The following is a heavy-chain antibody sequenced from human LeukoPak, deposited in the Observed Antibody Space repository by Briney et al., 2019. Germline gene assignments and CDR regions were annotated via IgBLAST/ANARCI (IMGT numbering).Heavy chain of an antibody. J-gene: IGHJ5*02. CDR3: ARHLVWVGARGVWFDP. CDR2: INHSGST. Sequence: GSLRLSCAASGFTFSSYAMSWVRQPPGKGLEWIGEINHSGSTNYNPSLKSRVTISVDTSKNQFSLKLSSVTAADTAVYYCARHLVWVGARGVWFDPWGQGTLVTVSS. V-gene: IGHV4-34*01. D-gene: IGHD1-26*01. CDR1: GFTFSSYA.